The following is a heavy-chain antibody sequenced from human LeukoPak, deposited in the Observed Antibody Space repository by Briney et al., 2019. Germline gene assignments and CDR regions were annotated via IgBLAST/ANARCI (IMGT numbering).Heavy chain of an antibody. V-gene: IGHV3-11*01. CDR1: GFTFSDYY. D-gene: IGHD3-22*01. J-gene: IGHJ4*02. Sequence: GGSLRLSCAASGFTFSDYYMSWIRQAPGKGLEWVSYISSSGSTIYYADSVKGRFTISRDNAKNSLYLQMNSLRAEDTAVYYCAGDCSGYYYYFDYWGQGTLVTVSS. CDR2: ISSSGSTI. CDR3: AGDCSGYYYYFDY.